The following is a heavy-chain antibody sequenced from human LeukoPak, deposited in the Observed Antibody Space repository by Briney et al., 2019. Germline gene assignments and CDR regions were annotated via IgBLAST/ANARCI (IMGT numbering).Heavy chain of an antibody. CDR3: ARDYCSGGSCYDY. J-gene: IGHJ4*02. CDR1: GGSISSSSYY. V-gene: IGHV4-39*07. Sequence: SETLSLTCTVSGGSISSSSYYWGWIRQPPGKGLEWIGSIYYSGSTYYNPSLKSRVTISVDTSKNQFCLKLSSVTAADTAVYYCARDYCSGGSCYDYWGQGTLVTVSS. D-gene: IGHD2-15*01. CDR2: IYYSGST.